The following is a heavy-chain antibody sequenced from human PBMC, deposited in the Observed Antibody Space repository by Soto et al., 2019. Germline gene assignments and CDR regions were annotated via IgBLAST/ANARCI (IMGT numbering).Heavy chain of an antibody. CDR3: AREDYSNYNWFDP. V-gene: IGHV3-21*01. J-gene: IGHJ5*02. Sequence: AGGSLRLSCAASGFTFNSYSVNWVRQAPGKGLEWVASISSGSVYIDFADSVKGRFTISRDDVTNSVSLQMDSLRVEDTGIYYCAREDYSNYNWFDPWGQGTLVTVSS. CDR2: ISSGSVYI. CDR1: GFTFNSYS. D-gene: IGHD4-4*01.